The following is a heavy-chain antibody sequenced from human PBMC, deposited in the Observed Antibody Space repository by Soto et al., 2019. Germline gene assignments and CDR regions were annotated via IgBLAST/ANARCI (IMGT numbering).Heavy chain of an antibody. CDR1: GGTFSSY. V-gene: IGHV1-69*02. D-gene: IGHD3-22*01. J-gene: IGHJ4*02. CDR3: ARLLYYASSGYPLDY. Sequence: QVQLVQSGAEVKKPGSSVKVSCKASGGTFSSYISWVRQAPGQGLEWMGRIIPILGIANYAQKFQCRVTITARKAPSTAYMELSSLRSEDTAVYYCARLLYYASSGYPLDYWGQGTLVTVSS. CDR2: IIPILGIA.